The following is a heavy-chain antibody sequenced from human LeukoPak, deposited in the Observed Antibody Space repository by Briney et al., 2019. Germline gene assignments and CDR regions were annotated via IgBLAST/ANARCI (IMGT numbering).Heavy chain of an antibody. V-gene: IGHV3-49*04. CDR3: TRAGGYSYGDFDY. CDR2: IRSKAYGGTT. Sequence: RTGGSLRLSCTASGFTFGDYAMSWVRQAPGKGLEWVGFIRSKAYGGTTEYAASLKGRFTISRDDSKSIAYLQMNSLKTEDTAVYYCTRAGGYSYGDFDYWGQGTLVTVSS. D-gene: IGHD5-18*01. CDR1: GFTFGDYA. J-gene: IGHJ4*02.